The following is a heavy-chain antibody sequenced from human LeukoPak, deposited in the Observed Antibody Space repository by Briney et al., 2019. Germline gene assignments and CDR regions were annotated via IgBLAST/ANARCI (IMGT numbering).Heavy chain of an antibody. J-gene: IGHJ4*02. Sequence: APVKVSCKASGYTFTSYGISWVRQAPGQGLEWMGWISAYNGNTNYAQKLQGRVTMTTDTSTSTAYMELRSLRSDDTAVYYCARPLGPYYYDSSGYYYYWGQGTLVTVSS. CDR3: ARPLGPYYYDSSGYYYY. CDR1: GYTFTSYG. D-gene: IGHD3-22*01. V-gene: IGHV1-18*01. CDR2: ISAYNGNT.